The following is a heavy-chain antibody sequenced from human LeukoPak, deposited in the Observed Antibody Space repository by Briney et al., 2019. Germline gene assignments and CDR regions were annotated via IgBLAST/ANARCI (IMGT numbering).Heavy chain of an antibody. CDR1: GGSISSNNW. Sequence: PSETLSLTCAVSGGSISSNNWWSRVRQAPGKGLEWVANIKQDGSEKYYVDSVKGRFTISRDNAKNSLYLQMNSLRAEDTAVYYCAREMATISITAFDIWGQGTMVTVSS. CDR3: AREMATISITAFDI. V-gene: IGHV3-7*01. J-gene: IGHJ3*02. CDR2: IKQDGSEK. D-gene: IGHD5-24*01.